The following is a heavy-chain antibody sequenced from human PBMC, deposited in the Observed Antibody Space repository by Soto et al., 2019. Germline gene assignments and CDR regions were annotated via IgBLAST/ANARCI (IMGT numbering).Heavy chain of an antibody. D-gene: IGHD3-10*01. Sequence: GGSLRLSCAASGFTFSSYWMSWVRQAPGKGLEWVANIKQDGSEKYYVDSVKGRFTISRDNAKNSLYLQMNSLRAEDTAVYYCARDPRGLPCPFDYWGQGTLVTVSS. CDR3: ARDPRGLPCPFDY. J-gene: IGHJ4*02. CDR1: GFTFSSYW. CDR2: IKQDGSEK. V-gene: IGHV3-7*01.